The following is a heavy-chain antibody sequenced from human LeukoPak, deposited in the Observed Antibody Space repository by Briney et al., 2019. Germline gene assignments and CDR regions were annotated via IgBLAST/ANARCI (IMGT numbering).Heavy chain of an antibody. Sequence: EASVKVSCKASGYTFTGYYMHWVRQAPGQGLEWMGWINPNSGGTNYAQKFQGRVTMTRDTSISTAYMELGRLRSDDTAVYYCAKIVVPAAIDAFDIWGQGTMVTVSS. V-gene: IGHV1-2*02. CDR3: AKIVVPAAIDAFDI. CDR2: INPNSGGT. J-gene: IGHJ3*02. CDR1: GYTFTGYY. D-gene: IGHD2-2*02.